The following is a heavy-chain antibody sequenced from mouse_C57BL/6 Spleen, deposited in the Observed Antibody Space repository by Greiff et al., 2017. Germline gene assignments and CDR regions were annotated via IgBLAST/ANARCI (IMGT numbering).Heavy chain of an antibody. D-gene: IGHD2-2*01. CDR1: GFTFSRYG. CDR3: ARLYYGYEMDY. V-gene: IGHV5-6*01. Sequence: EVMLVESGGDLVKPGGSLKLSCAASGFTFSRYGMSWVRQTPDKRLEWVATISSGGSYTYYPDSVKGRFTISRDNAKNTLYLQMSSLKSEDTAMYYCARLYYGYEMDYWGQGTSVTVSS. CDR2: ISSGGSYT. J-gene: IGHJ4*01.